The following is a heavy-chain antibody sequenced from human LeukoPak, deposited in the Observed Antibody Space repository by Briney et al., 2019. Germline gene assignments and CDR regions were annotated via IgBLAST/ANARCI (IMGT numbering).Heavy chain of an antibody. CDR3: AREMAVSGTIFDY. Sequence: GGSLRLSCAASGFTFTNNWMHWVRQAPGKGLVWVARVDSDGTSTTYAASVKGRFTISRDNVQNTLYLQMNSLRAEDTAVYYCAREMAVSGTIFDYWGQGTLATVSS. V-gene: IGHV3-74*01. CDR2: VDSDGTST. CDR1: GFTFTNNW. J-gene: IGHJ4*02. D-gene: IGHD1/OR15-1a*01.